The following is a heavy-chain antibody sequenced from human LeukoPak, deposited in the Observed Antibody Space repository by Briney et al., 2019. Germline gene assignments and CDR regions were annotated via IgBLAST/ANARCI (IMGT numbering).Heavy chain of an antibody. D-gene: IGHD3-10*01. Sequence: KPSETLSLTCTVSGVSISSSFYYWGWIRQHPGKGLEWIGAIYYTGSTDYNPSLQSRVTMSVDTSKNQFSLKLSSVTAADTAVYYCARGIRAGVGYWYFDLWGRGTLVTVST. J-gene: IGHJ2*01. CDR2: IYYTGST. V-gene: IGHV4-39*07. CDR1: GVSISSSFYY. CDR3: ARGIRAGVGYWYFDL.